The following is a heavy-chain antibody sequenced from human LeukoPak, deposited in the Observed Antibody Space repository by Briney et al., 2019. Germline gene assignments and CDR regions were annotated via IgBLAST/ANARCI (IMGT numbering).Heavy chain of an antibody. D-gene: IGHD6-13*01. CDR2: IYTSGST. Sequence: SQTLSLTCTVSGGSISSGSNYWSWIRQPAGKGLEWIGRIYTSGSTNYNPSLKSRVTISVDTSKNQFSLKLSSVTAADTAVYYCARAIAAAPDYWGQGTLVTVSS. CDR3: ARAIAAAPDY. J-gene: IGHJ4*02. CDR1: GGSISSGSNY. V-gene: IGHV4-61*02.